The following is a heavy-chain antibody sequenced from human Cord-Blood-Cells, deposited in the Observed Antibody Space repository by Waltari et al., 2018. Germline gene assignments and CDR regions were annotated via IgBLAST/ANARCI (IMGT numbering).Heavy chain of an antibody. CDR3: ARGRRPGIDY. CDR2: INHSGSA. CDR1: GGSFSGYY. Sequence: QVQLQPWGAGLLKPSETLSLTCAVYGGSFSGYYWGRIRQPPGKGLEWIGEINHSGSATYNPALKRRGTISVDTSKNQFSLKLSSVTAADTAVYYCARGRRPGIDYWGQGTLVTVSS. V-gene: IGHV4-34*01. J-gene: IGHJ4*02.